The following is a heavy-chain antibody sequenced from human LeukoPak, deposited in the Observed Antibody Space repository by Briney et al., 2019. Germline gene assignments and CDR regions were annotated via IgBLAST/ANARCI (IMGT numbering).Heavy chain of an antibody. J-gene: IGHJ4*02. CDR1: GFTFSSYY. V-gene: IGHV3-23*01. D-gene: IGHD3-10*01. Sequence: GGSLRLSCAASGFTFSSYYMNWVRQAPGKGLEWVSGISPSGDITYYADSVKGRFTISRDNSKNTVYLQVISLTAEDTAVYYCAKDDAWLRFGEWSQGTLVTVSS. CDR2: ISPSGDIT. CDR3: AKDDAWLRFGE.